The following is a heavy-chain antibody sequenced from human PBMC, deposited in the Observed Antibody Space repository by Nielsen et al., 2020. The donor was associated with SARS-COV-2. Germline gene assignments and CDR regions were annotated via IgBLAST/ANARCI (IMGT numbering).Heavy chain of an antibody. J-gene: IGHJ4*02. D-gene: IGHD3-22*01. CDR1: GYTFTSYG. CDR3: ARYRGPTGYYDSSGYYFDY. Sequence: ASVKVSCKASGYTFTSYGISWVRQAPGQGLEWMGWISAYNGNTNYAQKLQGRVTMTTDTSTSTAYMELSSLRSEDTAVYYCARYRGPTGYYDSSGYYFDYWGQGTLVTVSS. CDR2: ISAYNGNT. V-gene: IGHV1-18*01.